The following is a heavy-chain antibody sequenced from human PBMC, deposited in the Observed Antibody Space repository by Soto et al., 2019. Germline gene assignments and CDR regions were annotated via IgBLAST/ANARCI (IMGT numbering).Heavy chain of an antibody. J-gene: IGHJ6*02. Sequence: SETLSLTCTVSGSSISSYYWSWIRQPPGKGLEWIGYIYYSGSTNYNPSLKSRVTISVDTSKNQFSLKLSSVTAADTAVYYCARTSGIRDYYGMDVWGQGTTVTVSS. D-gene: IGHD2-2*01. CDR3: ARTSGIRDYYGMDV. CDR1: GSSISSYY. V-gene: IGHV4-59*01. CDR2: IYYSGST.